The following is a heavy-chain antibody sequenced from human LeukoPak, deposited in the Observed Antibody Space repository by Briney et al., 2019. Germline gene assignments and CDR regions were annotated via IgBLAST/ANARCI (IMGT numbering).Heavy chain of an antibody. Sequence: GGSLRLSCAASGFTFDDYAMHWVRQAPGKGLEWVSLINWDGGSTYYADSVKGRFTISRDNSKNSLYLQMNSLRAEDTALYYCAKDTGPRWLQQGFDPWGQGTLVTVSS. V-gene: IGHV3-43D*03. CDR1: GFTFDDYA. D-gene: IGHD5-24*01. CDR3: AKDTGPRWLQQGFDP. J-gene: IGHJ5*02. CDR2: INWDGGST.